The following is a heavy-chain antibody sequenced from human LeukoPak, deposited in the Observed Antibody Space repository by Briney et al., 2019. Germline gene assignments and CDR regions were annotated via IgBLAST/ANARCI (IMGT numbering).Heavy chain of an antibody. Sequence: SETLSLTCTVSGYSISSGYYWSWIRQPPGKGLEWIGYIYYSGSTNYNPSLKSRVTISVDTSKNQFSLKLSSVTAADTAVYYCARSWVRSSFDPWGQGTLVTVSS. D-gene: IGHD3-10*01. CDR3: ARSWVRSSFDP. CDR1: GYSISSGYY. CDR2: IYYSGST. J-gene: IGHJ5*02. V-gene: IGHV4-61*01.